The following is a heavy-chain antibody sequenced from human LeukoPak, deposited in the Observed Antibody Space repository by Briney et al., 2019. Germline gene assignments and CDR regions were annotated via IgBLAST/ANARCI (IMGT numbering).Heavy chain of an antibody. D-gene: IGHD3-10*01. CDR2: VSSTGGDK. V-gene: IGHV3-11*01. CDR1: GVTFEDYY. Sequence: PGGSLRLSCTGSGVTFEDYYLSWIRQAPGKGLEWISYVSSTGGDKFYADPAKGRFTISRDNARNSLYMEMNDLIAEDTAFYYCARGENGSFDHWGQGTLVIVSS. J-gene: IGHJ4*02. CDR3: ARGENGSFDH.